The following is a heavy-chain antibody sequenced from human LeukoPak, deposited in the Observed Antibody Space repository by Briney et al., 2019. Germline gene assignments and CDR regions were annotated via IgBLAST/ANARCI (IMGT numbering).Heavy chain of an antibody. CDR3: ARDAWELLLDYYYGMDV. Sequence: GGSRRLSCAASGFTFSSYGMHWVRQAPGKGLEWVAVIWYDGSNKYYADSVKGRFTISRDNSKNTLYLQMNSLRAEDTAVYYCARDAWELLLDYYYGMDVWGQGTTVTVSS. CDR1: GFTFSSYG. J-gene: IGHJ6*02. D-gene: IGHD1-26*01. CDR2: IWYDGSNK. V-gene: IGHV3-33*01.